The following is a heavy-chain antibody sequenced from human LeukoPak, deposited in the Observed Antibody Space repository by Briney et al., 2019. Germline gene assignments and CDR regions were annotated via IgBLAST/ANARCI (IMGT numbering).Heavy chain of an antibody. V-gene: IGHV3-15*01. CDR3: TTELVVVVAAYYFDY. CDR2: KSKTDGGTT. Sequence: KSKTDGGTTDYAAPVKGRFTISRDDSKNTLYLQMNSLKTEDTAVYYCTTELVVVVAAYYFDYWGQGTLVTVSS. J-gene: IGHJ4*02. D-gene: IGHD2-15*01.